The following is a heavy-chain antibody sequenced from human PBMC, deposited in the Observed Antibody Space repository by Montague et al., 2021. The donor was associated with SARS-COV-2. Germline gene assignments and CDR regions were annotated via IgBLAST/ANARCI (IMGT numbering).Heavy chain of an antibody. Sequence: SETLSLTCTVSGGSISSYYWSWIRQPPGKGLEWIGYIYYSGSTNYNPSLKSRVTISVDTSKNQFSLKLSSVTAADTAVYYCASHRGDVFLYGMDVWGQGTTVTVSS. V-gene: IGHV4-59*01. CDR3: ASHRGDVFLYGMDV. J-gene: IGHJ6*02. CDR1: GGSISSYY. D-gene: IGHD5-24*01. CDR2: IYYSGST.